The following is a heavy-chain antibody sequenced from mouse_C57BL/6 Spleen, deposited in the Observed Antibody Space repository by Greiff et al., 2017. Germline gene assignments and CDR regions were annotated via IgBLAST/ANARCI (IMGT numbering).Heavy chain of an antibody. CDR1: GYAFTNYL. Sequence: QVQLKESGAELVRPGTSVKVSCKASGYAFTNYLIEWVKQRPGQGLEWIGVINPGSGGTNYNEKFKGKATLTADKSSSTAYMQLSSLTSEDSAVYFCARRGDYFDYWGQGTTLTVSS. J-gene: IGHJ2*01. CDR2: INPGSGGT. V-gene: IGHV1-54*01. CDR3: ARRGDYFDY.